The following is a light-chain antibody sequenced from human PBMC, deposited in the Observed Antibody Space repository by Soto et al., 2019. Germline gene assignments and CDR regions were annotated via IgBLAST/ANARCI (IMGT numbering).Light chain of an antibody. V-gene: IGKV1-27*01. CDR3: QNYNSAPLT. J-gene: IGKJ3*01. CDR1: QGISNS. Sequence: DIQMTQSPSSLSASVGDTVTITCRASQGISNSLAWFQQKPGRVPQFLIYAASTLRPGVPPRFSGSGSGTDFTLTISSLQPEDVATYYCQNYNSAPLTFGPGTRVDIK. CDR2: AAS.